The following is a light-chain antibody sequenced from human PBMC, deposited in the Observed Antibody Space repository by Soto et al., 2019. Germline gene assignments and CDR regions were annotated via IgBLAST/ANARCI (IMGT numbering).Light chain of an antibody. V-gene: IGLV1-44*01. CDR1: SSNIGSNA. CDR2: RNN. J-gene: IGLJ2*01. CDR3: AAWDDSLNGVI. Sequence: QLVLTQPPSASGTPGQRVTISCSGSSSNIGSNAVNWYQQFPGTAPKLLIYRNNQRPSGVPDRFSGSKSGTSASLAISGLQSEDEAHYFCAAWDDSLNGVIFGGGTQLTVL.